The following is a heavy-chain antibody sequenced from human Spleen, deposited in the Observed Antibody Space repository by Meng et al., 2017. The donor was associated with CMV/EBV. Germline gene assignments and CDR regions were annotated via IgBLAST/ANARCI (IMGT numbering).Heavy chain of an antibody. CDR1: GFTFSSYA. J-gene: IGHJ5*02. V-gene: IGHV3-74*01. CDR3: ARDPGYCSSTSCHTWFDP. D-gene: IGHD2-2*02. CDR2: INSDGSST. Sequence: GESLKISCAASGFTFSSYAMSWVRQAPGKGLVWVSRINSDGSSTSYADSVKGRFTISRDNAKNTLYLQMNSLRAEDTAVYYCARDPGYCSSTSCHTWFDPWGQGTLVTVSS.